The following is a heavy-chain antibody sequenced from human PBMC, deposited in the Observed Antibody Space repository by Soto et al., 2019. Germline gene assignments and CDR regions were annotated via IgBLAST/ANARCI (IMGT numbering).Heavy chain of an antibody. D-gene: IGHD5-12*01. CDR3: ARGIVATIRYLYYYGMDV. Sequence: PSETLSLTCAVYGGSFSGYYWSWIRQPPGKGLEWIGEINHSGSTNYNSSLKSRVTISVDTSKNQFSLKLSSVTAADTAVYYCARGIVATIRYLYYYGMDVWGQGTTVTVSS. V-gene: IGHV4-34*01. J-gene: IGHJ6*02. CDR1: GGSFSGYY. CDR2: INHSGST.